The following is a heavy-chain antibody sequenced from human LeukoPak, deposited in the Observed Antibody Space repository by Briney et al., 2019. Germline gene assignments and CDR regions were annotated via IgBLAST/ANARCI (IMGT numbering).Heavy chain of an antibody. CDR1: GFTFSSYW. CDR3: ARVGTYSD. CDR2: INTDGSST. D-gene: IGHD1-7*01. V-gene: IGHV3-74*01. Sequence: GGSLRLSRVVSGFTFSSYWMHWVRQAPGKGLVWVARINTDGSSTSYADSVKGRFTISRDNAKNTVYLQMNSLRSEDTAVYLCARVGTYSDWGQGTLVTVSS. J-gene: IGHJ4*02.